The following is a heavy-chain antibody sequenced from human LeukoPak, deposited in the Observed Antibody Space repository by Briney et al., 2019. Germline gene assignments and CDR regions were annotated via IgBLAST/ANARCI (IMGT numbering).Heavy chain of an antibody. CDR3: ATDLLSSGYSDY. CDR2: FDPEDGET. J-gene: IGHJ4*02. D-gene: IGHD3-22*01. CDR1: GYTLTELS. V-gene: IGHV1-24*01. Sequence: ASVKVSCKVSGYTLTELSMHWVRQAPGKGFEWMGGFDPEDGETIYAQKFQGRVTMTEDTSTDTAYMELSSLRSEDTAVYYCATDLLSSGYSDYWGQGTLVTVSS.